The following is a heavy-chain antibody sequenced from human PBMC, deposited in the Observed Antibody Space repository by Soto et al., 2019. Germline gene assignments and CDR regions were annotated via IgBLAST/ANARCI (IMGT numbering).Heavy chain of an antibody. CDR2: ISSSSNVI. V-gene: IGHV3-48*02. J-gene: IGHJ4*02. CDR1: GFTFSSYS. Sequence: EVQLVESGGGLVQPRGSLRLSCVASGFTFSSYSMNWVRQAPGQGLEWVSYISSSSNVIYYADSVKGRFTISRDNATNSLYLQMNSLRDEDTAVYYCATSVGASGYEFYWGQGTLVTVSS. CDR3: ATSVGASGYEFY. D-gene: IGHD5-12*01.